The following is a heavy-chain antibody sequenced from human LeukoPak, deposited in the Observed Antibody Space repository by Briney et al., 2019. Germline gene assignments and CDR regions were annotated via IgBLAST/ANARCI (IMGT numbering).Heavy chain of an antibody. CDR1: GFTFDDYG. J-gene: IGHJ4*02. Sequence: GGSLRLSCASSGFTFDDYGMSWVRQAPGKGLEWVSGINWNGGSTGYADSVKGRFTISRDNAKNSLYLQMNSLRAEDTALYYCARVGREGYYFDYWGQGTLVTVSS. CDR3: ARVGREGYYFDY. D-gene: IGHD3-10*01. V-gene: IGHV3-20*04. CDR2: INWNGGST.